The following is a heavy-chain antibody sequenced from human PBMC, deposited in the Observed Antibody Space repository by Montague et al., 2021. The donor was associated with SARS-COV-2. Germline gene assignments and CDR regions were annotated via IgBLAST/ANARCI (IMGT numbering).Heavy chain of an antibody. Sequence: TLSLTCTVSGDSISSGNFHWNWIRQPAEEGPEWIGRMYISGISDYNPSLKSRVTISLDTSKNQVSLKLTSVTAADMAVYYCARSHAYGYGADAPDIWGQGTMVTVSS. D-gene: IGHD5-18*01. V-gene: IGHV4-61*02. J-gene: IGHJ3*02. CDR1: GDSISSGNFH. CDR3: ARSHAYGYGADAPDI. CDR2: MYISGIS.